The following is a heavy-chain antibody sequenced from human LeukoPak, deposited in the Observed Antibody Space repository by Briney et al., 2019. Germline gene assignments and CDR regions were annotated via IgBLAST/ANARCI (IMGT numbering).Heavy chain of an antibody. V-gene: IGHV4-34*01. J-gene: IGHJ5*02. CDR3: ARSEFGDLFDP. Sequence: SETLSLTCAVYGGSFSGYYWSWIRQPPGKGLEWIGYIYYSGSTYYNLSLKSRVTISVDTSKNQFSLKLSSVTAADTAVYYCARSEFGDLFDPWGQGTLVTVSS. CDR1: GGSFSGYY. D-gene: IGHD3-16*01. CDR2: IYYSGST.